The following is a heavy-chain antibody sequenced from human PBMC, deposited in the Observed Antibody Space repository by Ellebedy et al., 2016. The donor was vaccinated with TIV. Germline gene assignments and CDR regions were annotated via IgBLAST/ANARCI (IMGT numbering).Heavy chain of an antibody. CDR3: ARGLGGGEYFDF. J-gene: IGHJ4*02. CDR1: GVSFSGSY. Sequence: SQTLSLTCAVYGVSFSGSYWSWIRRPPGKGLEWIGEINHSVGTNSNPSLKSRVTISLDTSKNQFPLKLTSVSAADTADYFCARGLGGGEYFDFWGQGTPVTVSS. V-gene: IGHV4-34*01. CDR2: INHSVGT. D-gene: IGHD2/OR15-2a*01.